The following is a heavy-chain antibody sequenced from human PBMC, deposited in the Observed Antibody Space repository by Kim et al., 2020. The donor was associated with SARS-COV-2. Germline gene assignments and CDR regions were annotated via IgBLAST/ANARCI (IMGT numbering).Heavy chain of an antibody. CDR3: VMRPAVYYYDSSGYFDY. Sequence: VKGRFTISRDNSKNTLYLQMSSLGAEDTAVYYCVMRPAVYYYDSSGYFDYWGQGTLVTVSS. J-gene: IGHJ4*02. D-gene: IGHD3-22*01. V-gene: IGHV3-64D*06.